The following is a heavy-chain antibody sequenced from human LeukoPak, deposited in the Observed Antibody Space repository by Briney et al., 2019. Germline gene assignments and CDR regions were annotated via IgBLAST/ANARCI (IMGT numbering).Heavy chain of an antibody. CDR3: ARTSLWFGETYYYYMDV. Sequence: SETLSLTCAVYGGSFSGYYWSWIRQPPGKGLEWIGEINHSGSTNYNPSLKSRVTISVDTSKNQFSLKLSSVTAADTAVYYCARTSLWFGETYYYYMDVWGKGTTVTVSS. CDR1: GGSFSGYY. J-gene: IGHJ6*03. D-gene: IGHD3-10*01. V-gene: IGHV4-34*01. CDR2: INHSGST.